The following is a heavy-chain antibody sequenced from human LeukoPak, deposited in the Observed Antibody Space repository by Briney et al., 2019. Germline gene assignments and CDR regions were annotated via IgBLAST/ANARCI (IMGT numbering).Heavy chain of an antibody. J-gene: IGHJ5*02. D-gene: IGHD6-6*01. V-gene: IGHV3-21*01. CDR2: ISSSSSYI. CDR3: ARYLNPREYSSSSAFDP. CDR1: GFTFSSYS. Sequence: GGSLRLSCAASGFTFSSYSMNWVRQAPGKGLEWVSSISSSSSYIYYADSVKGQFTISRDNAKNSLYLQMNSLRAEDTAVYYCARYLNPREYSSSSAFDPWGQGTLVTVSS.